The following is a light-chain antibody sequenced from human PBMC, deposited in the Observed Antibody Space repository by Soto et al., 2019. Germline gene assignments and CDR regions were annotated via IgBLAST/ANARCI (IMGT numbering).Light chain of an antibody. CDR3: QQYNNFWT. CDR2: GAS. J-gene: IGKJ1*01. CDR1: QSVSSN. Sequence: EIVMTQSPVILSVSPGETATLSCRASQSVSSNLAWYQQKPGQAPRLLIYGASTRATDIPARFSGSGSGTEFTITISSLQSEDFAVYYCQQYNNFWTFGQGTKVEIK. V-gene: IGKV3-15*01.